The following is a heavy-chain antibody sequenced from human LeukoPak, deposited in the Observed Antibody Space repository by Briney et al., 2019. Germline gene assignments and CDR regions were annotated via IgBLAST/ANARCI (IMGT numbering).Heavy chain of an antibody. CDR2: ISSSSSYI. D-gene: IGHD3-3*01. J-gene: IGHJ4*02. Sequence: PGGSLRLSCAASGFTFSSYSMNWVRQAPGKGLEWVSSISSSSSYIYYADSVKGRFTISRDNAKNSLYLQMNSLRAEDTAVYYCARVESMDFWSGYYSFDYWGQGTLVTVSS. V-gene: IGHV3-21*01. CDR3: ARVESMDFWSGYYSFDY. CDR1: GFTFSSYS.